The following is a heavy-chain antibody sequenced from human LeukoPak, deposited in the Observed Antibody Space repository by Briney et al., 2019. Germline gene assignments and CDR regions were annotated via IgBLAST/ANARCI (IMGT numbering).Heavy chain of an antibody. J-gene: IGHJ4*02. CDR1: GGSIISGGYY. CDR3: ARGIDDSSGYYPFGY. Sequence: SETLSLTCTVSGGSIISGGYYWSWIRQHPGKGLEWIGYIYYSGSTYYNPSLKSRVTISVDTSKNQFSLKLSSVTAADTAVYYCARGIDDSSGYYPFGYWGQGTLVTVSS. CDR2: IYYSGST. D-gene: IGHD3-22*01. V-gene: IGHV4-31*03.